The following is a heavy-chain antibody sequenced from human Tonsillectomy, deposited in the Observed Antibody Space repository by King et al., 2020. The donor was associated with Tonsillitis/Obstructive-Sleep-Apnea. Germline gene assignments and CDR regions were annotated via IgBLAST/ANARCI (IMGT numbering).Heavy chain of an antibody. Sequence: VQLQESGPGLVKPSETLSLTCTVSGGSISSFYWSWIRQPPGRGLQWIGYIYYSGSTNYNPSLKSRVAMSADTSKNQISLDLSSVTAADTAVYFCARLGFCNSNWCLPDFWGQGTLVTVSS. CDR3: ARLGFCNSNWCLPDF. J-gene: IGHJ4*02. V-gene: IGHV4-59*01. CDR2: IYYSGST. CDR1: GGSISSFY. D-gene: IGHD2-2*01.